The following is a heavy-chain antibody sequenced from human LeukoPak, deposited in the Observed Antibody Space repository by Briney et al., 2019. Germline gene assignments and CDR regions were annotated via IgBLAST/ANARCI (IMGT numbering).Heavy chain of an antibody. CDR3: ARSVYGFDNWLDP. Sequence: ASVKVSCKASGYTFTGYYMHWVRQAPGQGLEWMGIINPTGGSTTYAQKFQGRVTMTRDMSTSTVYMELRSLRSEDTALYYCARSVYGFDNWLDPWGQGTLVTVSS. J-gene: IGHJ5*02. V-gene: IGHV1-46*01. CDR1: GYTFTGYY. CDR2: INPTGGST. D-gene: IGHD5/OR15-5a*01.